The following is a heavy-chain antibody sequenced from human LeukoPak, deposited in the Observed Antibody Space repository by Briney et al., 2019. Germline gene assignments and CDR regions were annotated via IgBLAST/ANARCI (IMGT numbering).Heavy chain of an antibody. CDR1: GASINTYY. V-gene: IGHV4-59*08. CDR3: ARTRYCSSTTCYYFDY. Sequence: SETLSLTCTVSGASINTYYWSWIRQPPGKGLEWIGYIYYSGTTSYNPSLKTRVTISVDTSKNQFPLKLSSVTAADTAVYYCARTRYCSSTTCYYFDYWGQGTLVTVSS. CDR2: IYYSGTT. J-gene: IGHJ4*02. D-gene: IGHD2-2*01.